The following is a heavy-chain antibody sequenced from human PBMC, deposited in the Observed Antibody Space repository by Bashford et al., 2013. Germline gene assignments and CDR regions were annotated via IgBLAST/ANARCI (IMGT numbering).Heavy chain of an antibody. CDR3: AREDVYYDILAGYASNYFEF. D-gene: IGHD3-9*01. CDR2: TWFDGEKK. V-gene: IGHV3-33*01. CDR1: GFTLSSYG. Sequence: GSLRLSCEVSGFTLSSYGIHWVRQAPGKGLEWVAVTWFDGEKKYYGESVKGRVTVSRDNSKNMVFLQMSSLRHEDAGIYYCAREDVYYDILAGYASNYFEFWGPGTLVTVSS. J-gene: IGHJ4*02.